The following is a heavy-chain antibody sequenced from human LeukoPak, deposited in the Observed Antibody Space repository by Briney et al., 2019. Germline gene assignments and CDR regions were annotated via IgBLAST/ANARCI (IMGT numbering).Heavy chain of an antibody. CDR3: AREGREVAGLQY. Sequence: GGSLRLSCAASGFMFSDYWLYWVRQAPGKRLVWVSRINRVGSSTNYAESVKGRFTISRHNAQNTLYLQMISLRIEDAALYYCAREGREVAGLQYWGQGTLVTVSS. V-gene: IGHV3-74*01. CDR1: GFMFSDYW. D-gene: IGHD6-19*01. CDR2: INRVGSST. J-gene: IGHJ4*02.